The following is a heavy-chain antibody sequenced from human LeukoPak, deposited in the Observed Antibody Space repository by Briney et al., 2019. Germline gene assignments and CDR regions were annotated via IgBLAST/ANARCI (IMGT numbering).Heavy chain of an antibody. CDR3: AKEDYGDYFDY. CDR2: ITNSGNSK. J-gene: IGHJ4*02. V-gene: IGHV3-48*01. Sequence: PGGSLRLSCEASEFTFSSYSMNWVRQAPGKGLEWVSYITNSGNSKSYADSVRGRFTISRDNTKNPLYLQMNGISADDTAVYSCAKEDYGDYFDYWGQGTLVTVSS. D-gene: IGHD4-17*01. CDR1: EFTFSSYS.